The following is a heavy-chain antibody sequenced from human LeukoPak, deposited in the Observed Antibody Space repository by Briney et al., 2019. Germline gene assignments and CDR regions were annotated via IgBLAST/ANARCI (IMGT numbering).Heavy chain of an antibody. Sequence: GGSLRLSCAASGFTFSSYGIHWARQAPGKGLEWVAVISYDGSNKYYADSVKGRFTISRDNSKNTLYLQMNSLRAEDTAVYYCAKDPGRWLVRYYFDYWGQGTLVTVSS. CDR2: ISYDGSNK. J-gene: IGHJ4*02. D-gene: IGHD6-19*01. V-gene: IGHV3-30*18. CDR1: GFTFSSYG. CDR3: AKDPGRWLVRYYFDY.